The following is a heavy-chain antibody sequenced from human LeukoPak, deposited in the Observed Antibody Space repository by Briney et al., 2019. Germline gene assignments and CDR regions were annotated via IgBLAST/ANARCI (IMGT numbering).Heavy chain of an antibody. J-gene: IGHJ6*03. CDR3: ARDGTVAARLYYYYYYMDV. CDR1: GGTFSSYA. CDR2: IIPIFGTA. Sequence: GASVKVSCKASGGTFSSYAISWVRQAPGQGLEWKGGIIPIFGTANYAQKFQGRVTITADESTSTAYMELSSLRSEDTAVYYCARDGTVAARLYYYYYYMDVWGKGTTVTVSS. D-gene: IGHD6-6*01. V-gene: IGHV1-69*13.